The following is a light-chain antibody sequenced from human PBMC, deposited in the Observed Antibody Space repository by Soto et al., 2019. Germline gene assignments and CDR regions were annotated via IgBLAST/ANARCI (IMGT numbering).Light chain of an antibody. CDR2: EVN. V-gene: IGLV2-23*02. CDR1: SGNVGTYSL. Sequence: QSVLTQPASVSGSPGQSITVSCTGTSGNVGTYSLVSWYQRHPDKAPKLIIYEVNKRPSGVSNRFSGSKSGNTASLTISGLQTEDEAYYYCCSYAGSGPSWVFGGGTKLTVL. J-gene: IGLJ2*01. CDR3: CSYAGSGPSWV.